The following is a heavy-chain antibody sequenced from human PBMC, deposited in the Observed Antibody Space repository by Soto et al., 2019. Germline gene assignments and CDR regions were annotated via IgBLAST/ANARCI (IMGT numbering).Heavy chain of an antibody. V-gene: IGHV4-59*01. J-gene: IGHJ3*02. D-gene: IGHD3-22*01. CDR2: FYKSGTT. CDR3: ARTYDSGPNSGGYAFDI. CDR1: GDSINSYY. Sequence: QVQLQESGPGLVKPSETLSFTCTVSGDSINSYYWSWIRQPPGKGLEWIAYFYKSGTTNYNPSLKSRVTISVDTSKNQFSLKLSSVTAADTAVYYCARTYDSGPNSGGYAFDIWGQGTMLTVSS.